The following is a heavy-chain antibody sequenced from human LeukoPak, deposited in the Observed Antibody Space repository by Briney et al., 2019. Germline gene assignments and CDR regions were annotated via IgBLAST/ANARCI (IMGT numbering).Heavy chain of an antibody. J-gene: IGHJ5*02. CDR3: AKDRYSNYGNWFDP. Sequence: GGSLRLSCAASGFTFSSYAMSWVRQAPGKGLEWVSAISGSGGSTYYADSVKGRFTISRDNSKNTLSLQMSHLRHEDTARYYCAKDRYSNYGNWFDPWGQGTQVTVFS. V-gene: IGHV3-23*01. CDR1: GFTFSSYA. CDR2: ISGSGGST. D-gene: IGHD4-11*01.